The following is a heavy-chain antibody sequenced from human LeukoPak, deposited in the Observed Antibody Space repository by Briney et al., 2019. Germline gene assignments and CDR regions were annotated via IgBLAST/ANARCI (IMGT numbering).Heavy chain of an antibody. D-gene: IGHD3-10*01. CDR2: ISWNSGSI. V-gene: IGHV3-9*03. Sequence: GGSLRLSCAASGFTFDDYAMHWFRQAPGKGLEWVSGISWNSGSIGYADSVKGRFTISRDNAKNSLYLQMNSLRAEDMALYYCAKDKNTYYYGSGSLFDVWGKGNTVTVSS. CDR1: GFTFDDYA. CDR3: AKDKNTYYYGSGSLFDV. J-gene: IGHJ6*04.